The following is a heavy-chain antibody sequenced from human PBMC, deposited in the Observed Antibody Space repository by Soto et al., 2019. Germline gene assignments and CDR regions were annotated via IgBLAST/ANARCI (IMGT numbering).Heavy chain of an antibody. V-gene: IGHV1-69*13. CDR3: VRDSGAKLSSS. J-gene: IGHJ4*02. D-gene: IGHD6-13*01. CDR2: IVPIYRTA. CDR1: GGTFSSYR. Sequence: ASVKVCCKASGGTFSSYRINWVRQAPGQGLEWVGGIVPIYRTADYAQKFQGRVNITADESARTSYMELRSLKSQDTAVYYCVRDSGAKLSSSWGQGTLVTVSS.